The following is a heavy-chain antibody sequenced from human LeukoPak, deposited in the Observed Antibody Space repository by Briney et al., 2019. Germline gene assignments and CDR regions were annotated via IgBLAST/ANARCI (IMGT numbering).Heavy chain of an antibody. CDR3: ACREFTSTWSYP. CDR1: GYSFTSYW. J-gene: IGHJ5*02. D-gene: IGHD2-2*01. Sequence: GESLKISCKAIGYSFTSYWIGWVRQMPGKGMEWMGVIYPGDSRTRYNPSFQGQVTISVDKSINTAYLQWVSLKASDTAMYYCACREFTSTWSYPWGQGTLVTVSS. V-gene: IGHV5-51*01. CDR2: IYPGDSRT.